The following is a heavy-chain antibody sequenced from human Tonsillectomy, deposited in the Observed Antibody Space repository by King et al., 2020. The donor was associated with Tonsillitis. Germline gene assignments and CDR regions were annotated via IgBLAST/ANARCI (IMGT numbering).Heavy chain of an antibody. V-gene: IGHV3-7*01. CDR1: RFTFSSYW. J-gene: IGHJ6*03. Sequence: VQLVESGGGLVEPGGCLRISCAASRFTFSSYWVSWVRQAPGKGREGVANIKLDGSEKYYVDFVKGRFTISRENAKNSLYLQMNSLRAEDTAVSYVAREVEVADYGFGELCSYMDVWGKGTTVTVSS. D-gene: IGHD3-10*01. CDR3: AREVEVADYGFGELCSYMDV. CDR2: IKLDGSEK.